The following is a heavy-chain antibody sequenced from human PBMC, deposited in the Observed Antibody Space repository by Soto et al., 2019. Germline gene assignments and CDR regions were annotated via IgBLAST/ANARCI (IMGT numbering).Heavy chain of an antibody. Sequence: GVSLRLSCAASGFTVSSNYMSWVRQAPGKGLEWVSVIYSGGSTYYADSVKGRFTISRDNSKNTLYLQMNSLRAEDTAVYYCATSEGIAVAGRWGYYYGMDVWAQGTTVTVSS. CDR3: ATSEGIAVAGRWGYYYGMDV. D-gene: IGHD6-19*01. V-gene: IGHV3-53*01. J-gene: IGHJ6*02. CDR2: IYSGGST. CDR1: GFTVSSNY.